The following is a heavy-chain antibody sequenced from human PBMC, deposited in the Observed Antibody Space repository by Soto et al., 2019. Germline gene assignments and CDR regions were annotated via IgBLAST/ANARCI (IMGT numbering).Heavy chain of an antibody. V-gene: IGHV4-31*03. D-gene: IGHD3-22*01. CDR2: IYYSGST. CDR1: GGSISSGGYY. J-gene: IGHJ4*02. Sequence: QVQLQESGPGLVKPSQTLSLTCTVSGGSISSGGYYWSWIRQHPGKGLEWIGYIYYSGSTYYNPSLKCRVTISVDTSKNQFSLKLSSVTAADTAVYYCARTYYYDSSGYGQIYYFDYWGQGTLVTVSS. CDR3: ARTYYYDSSGYGQIYYFDY.